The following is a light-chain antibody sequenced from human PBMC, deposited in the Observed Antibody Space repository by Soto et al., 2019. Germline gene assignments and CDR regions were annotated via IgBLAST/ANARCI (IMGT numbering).Light chain of an antibody. V-gene: IGKV3-15*01. CDR1: QRVGTN. Sequence: EIVMTQSPATLSVSPGERATLSCRASQRVGTNLAWYQQTPGQPPSLLIFGASTRATGVPPRFSGSGSATEFTLTISSLQSEDFGVYSCQQYSSWPWTFGQGTKVEIK. CDR3: QQYSSWPWT. CDR2: GAS. J-gene: IGKJ1*01.